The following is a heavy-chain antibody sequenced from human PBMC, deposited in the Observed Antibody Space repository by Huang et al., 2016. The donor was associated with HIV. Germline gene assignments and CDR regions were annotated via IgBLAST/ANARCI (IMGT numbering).Heavy chain of an antibody. Sequence: QVQLVESGGGVVQPGRSLRLSCAASRFTFSNYAMHWVRQAPGKGLEWLSVRSYDGRNKYYADSVKGRFTISRDNSKNTLYLQMNSLRAEDTAVYYCARDLWLRDLYYYYYMDVWGKGTTVTVSS. J-gene: IGHJ6*03. CDR3: ARDLWLRDLYYYYYMDV. D-gene: IGHD5-12*01. V-gene: IGHV3-30*04. CDR1: RFTFSNYA. CDR2: RSYDGRNK.